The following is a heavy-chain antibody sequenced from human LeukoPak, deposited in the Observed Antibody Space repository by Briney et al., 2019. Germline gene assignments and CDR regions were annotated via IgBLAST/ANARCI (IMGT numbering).Heavy chain of an antibody. D-gene: IGHD3-3*01. CDR2: ISYDGSNK. CDR3: ANSLRLIFVDY. CDR1: GFTFSSYG. J-gene: IGHJ4*02. Sequence: PGGSLRLSCAASGFTFSSYGMHWVRQAPGKGLEWVAVISYDGSNKYYADSVKGRFTISRDNSKNTLYLQMNSLRAEDTAVYYCANSLRLIFVDYWGQGTLVTVSS. V-gene: IGHV3-30*18.